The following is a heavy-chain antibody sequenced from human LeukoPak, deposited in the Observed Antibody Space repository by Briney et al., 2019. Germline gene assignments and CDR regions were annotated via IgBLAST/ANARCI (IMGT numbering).Heavy chain of an antibody. CDR2: INPNSGGT. D-gene: IGHD6-19*01. CDR1: GYTFTAYF. V-gene: IGHV1-2*02. CDR3: ARGATIAVAGPAVY. Sequence: ASVKVSCKASGYTFTAYFMHWVRQAPGQGLEWMGWINPNSGGTNYAQKFQGRVTMTRDTSISTAYMELYSLRSDDTAVYYCARGATIAVAGPAVYWGQGALVTVSS. J-gene: IGHJ4*02.